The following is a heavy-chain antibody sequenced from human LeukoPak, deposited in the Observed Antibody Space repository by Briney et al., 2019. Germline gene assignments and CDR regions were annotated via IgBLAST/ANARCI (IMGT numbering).Heavy chain of an antibody. V-gene: IGHV3-23*01. J-gene: IGHJ4*02. CDR1: GFTFSSYA. Sequence: GGSLRLSCAASGFTFSSYAMSWVRQAPGKGLEWVSAISGSGGSTYYADSVKGRFTISRDNSKNTLYLQMNSLRAEDTAVYYCARGTDEDCSGGSCYPAITTFDYWGQGTLVTVSS. CDR2: ISGSGGST. CDR3: ARGTDEDCSGGSCYPAITTFDY. D-gene: IGHD2-15*01.